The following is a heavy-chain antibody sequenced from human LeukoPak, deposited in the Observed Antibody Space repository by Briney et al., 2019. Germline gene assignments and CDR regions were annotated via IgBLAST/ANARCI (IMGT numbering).Heavy chain of an antibody. J-gene: IGHJ4*02. CDR3: ATSFGVVNPFDY. CDR2: IRYDGSNK. CDR1: GFTFSSYG. Sequence: PGGSLRLSCAASGFTFSSYGMHWVRQAPGKGLEWVAFIRYDGSNKYYADSVKGRFTISRDNAKNSLYLQMSSLRAEDTAVYYCATSFGVVNPFDYWGQGTLVTVSS. D-gene: IGHD3-3*01. V-gene: IGHV3-30*02.